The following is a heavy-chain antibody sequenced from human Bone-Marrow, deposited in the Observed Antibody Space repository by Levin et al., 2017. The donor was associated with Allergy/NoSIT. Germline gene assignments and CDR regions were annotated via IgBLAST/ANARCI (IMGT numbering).Heavy chain of an antibody. CDR2: VFYNGDT. Sequence: SQTLSLPCTVSGGSISSSRYYWGWLRQAPGKGLEWIGNVFYNGDTSLNPALRSRVVMSVDTYRNHVSLKVRTVTAGDTATYYCAEMVLTIKAFDSWGQGTLVTVAS. CDR3: AEMVLTIKAFDS. J-gene: IGHJ4*02. V-gene: IGHV4-39*02. D-gene: IGHD3-10*01. CDR1: GGSISSSRYY.